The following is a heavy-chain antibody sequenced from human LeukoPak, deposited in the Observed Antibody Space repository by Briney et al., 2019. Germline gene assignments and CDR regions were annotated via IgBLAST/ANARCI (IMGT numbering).Heavy chain of an antibody. D-gene: IGHD6-13*01. Sequence: SETLSLTCTVSGGSIISYYWSWIRQPPGKGLEWIGYIYYSGSTNYNPSLKSRVTISVDTSKNQFSLKLSSVTAADTAVYYCARDRRYSSSWYSNWFDPWGQGTLVTVSS. J-gene: IGHJ5*02. V-gene: IGHV4-59*01. CDR1: GGSIISYY. CDR2: IYYSGST. CDR3: ARDRRYSSSWYSNWFDP.